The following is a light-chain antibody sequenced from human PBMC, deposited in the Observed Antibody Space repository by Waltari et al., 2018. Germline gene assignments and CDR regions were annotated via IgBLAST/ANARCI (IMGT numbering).Light chain of an antibody. Sequence: DIQMTQSPSPLSASVGDRVTIPCRASQSISSSLNWVQQKPGKAPKLLISTASSWQSGVPSRFSGSGSGTDFTLTISSLQPEDFATYYCQQYYSTLYTFGQGTKLDIK. J-gene: IGKJ2*01. CDR1: QSISSS. V-gene: IGKV1-39*01. CDR2: TAS. CDR3: QQYYSTLYT.